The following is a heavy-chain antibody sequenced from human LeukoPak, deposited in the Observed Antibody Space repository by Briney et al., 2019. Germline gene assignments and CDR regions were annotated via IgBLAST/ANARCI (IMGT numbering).Heavy chain of an antibody. CDR2: TYNSGST. D-gene: IGHD1-26*01. Sequence: SETLSLTCSVSGASINSYYWNWIRQPPGKGLEWIGNTYNSGSTSYNPSLKSRVTISLDTSKNQFSLKMSSVTAADTAVYYCAKDWELGSWGQGTLVTVSS. V-gene: IGHV4-59*01. CDR3: AKDWELGS. J-gene: IGHJ5*02. CDR1: GASINSYY.